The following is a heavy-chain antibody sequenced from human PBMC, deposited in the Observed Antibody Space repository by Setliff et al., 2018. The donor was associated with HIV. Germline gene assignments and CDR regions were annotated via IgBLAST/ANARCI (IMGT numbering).Heavy chain of an antibody. CDR1: GFTVSSNY. J-gene: IGHJ6*02. CDR2: IYSGGST. Sequence: HPGGSLRLSCAASGFTVSSNYMSWVRQAPGKGLEWVSVIYSGGSTYYADSVKGRFTISRDNSKNTLYLQMNSLRAEDTAVYYCARKGGYYYVAYYYGMDVWGQGTTVTVSS. CDR3: ARKGGYYYVAYYYGMDV. D-gene: IGHD3-22*01. V-gene: IGHV3-66*02.